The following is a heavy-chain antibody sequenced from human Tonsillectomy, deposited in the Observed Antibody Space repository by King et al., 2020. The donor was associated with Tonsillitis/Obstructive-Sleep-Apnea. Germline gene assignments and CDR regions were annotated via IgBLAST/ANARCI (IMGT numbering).Heavy chain of an antibody. CDR1: GYTLTELS. CDR2: FDPEDGET. V-gene: IGHV1-24*01. J-gene: IGHJ3*02. Sequence: QLVQSGAEVKKPGASVKVSCKVSGYTLTELSMHWVRQSPGKGLEWMGGFDPEDGETIYAQKFQGRVTMTEDTSTDTAYMVLSSRRSEDTAVYYCATVRKSGLGPVLDAFDIWGQGTMVTVSS. CDR3: ATVRKSGLGPVLDAFDI. D-gene: IGHD3/OR15-3a*01.